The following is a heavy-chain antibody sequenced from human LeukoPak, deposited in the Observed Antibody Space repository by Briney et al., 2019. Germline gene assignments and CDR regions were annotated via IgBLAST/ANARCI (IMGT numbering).Heavy chain of an antibody. J-gene: IGHJ3*02. CDR3: ARDQVVGANVRDALDI. D-gene: IGHD1-26*01. CDR1: GFTFSSYW. Sequence: GGSLRLSCAASGFTFSSYWMHWVRQAPGKGLVWVSRINSDGSTTSYADSVMGRFTISRDNAKNTLYLQMNSLRAEDTAVYYCARDQVVGANVRDALDIWGQGTMVTVSS. V-gene: IGHV3-74*01. CDR2: INSDGSTT.